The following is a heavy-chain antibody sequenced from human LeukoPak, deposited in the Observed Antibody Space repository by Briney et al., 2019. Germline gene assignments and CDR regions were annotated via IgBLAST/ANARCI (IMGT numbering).Heavy chain of an antibody. J-gene: IGHJ6*03. Sequence: PGGSLRLSCAASGFTFSSYGMHWVRQAPGKGLEWVAFIRYDGTNENYADSVKGRFTISRDNSKNTLSLQLNSLRPEDTAVYYCAKPTSQYYYYYMDVWGNGTTVTVSS. CDR3: AKPTSQYYYYYMDV. V-gene: IGHV3-30*02. CDR1: GFTFSSYG. D-gene: IGHD3-16*01. CDR2: IRYDGTNE.